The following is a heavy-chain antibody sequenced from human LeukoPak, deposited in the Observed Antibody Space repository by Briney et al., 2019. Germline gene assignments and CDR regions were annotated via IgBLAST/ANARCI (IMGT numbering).Heavy chain of an antibody. V-gene: IGHV4-59*11. CDR2: IYYSGST. D-gene: IGHD4-23*01. CDR1: GGSISSHY. J-gene: IGHJ4*02. CDR3: ARDGSYGGNSGGLDY. Sequence: PSETLSLTCTVSGGSISSHYWSWIRQPPGKGLEWIGYIYYSGSTNYNPSLKSRVTISVDTSKNQFSLKLSSVTAADTAVYYCARDGSYGGNSGGLDYWGQGTLVTVSS.